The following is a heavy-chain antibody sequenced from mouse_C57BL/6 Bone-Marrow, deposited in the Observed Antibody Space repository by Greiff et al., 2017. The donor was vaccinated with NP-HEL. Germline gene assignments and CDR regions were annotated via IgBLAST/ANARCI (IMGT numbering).Heavy chain of an antibody. CDR1: GYSITSGYY. D-gene: IGHD2-13*01. V-gene: IGHV3-6*01. CDR2: ISYDGSN. Sequence: EVKLMESGPGLVKPSQSLSLPCSVTGYSITSGYYWNWIRQFPGNKLEWMGYISYDGSNNYNPSLKNRISITRDTSKNQFFLKLNSVTTEDTATYYCARGEGLQDYWGQGTTLTVSS. J-gene: IGHJ2*01. CDR3: ARGEGLQDY.